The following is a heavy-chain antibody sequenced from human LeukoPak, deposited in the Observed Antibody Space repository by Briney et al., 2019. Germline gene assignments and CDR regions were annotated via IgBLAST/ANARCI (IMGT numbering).Heavy chain of an antibody. Sequence: SETLSLTCAVFGGSFSGYYWSWIRQPPGKGLEWIGEINHSGSTNYNPSLKSRVTISVDTSKNQFSLKLSSVTAADTSVYYCARGRITISWGQETLVTVSS. V-gene: IGHV4-34*01. D-gene: IGHD3-3*01. CDR1: GGSFSGYY. CDR2: INHSGST. CDR3: ARGRITIS. J-gene: IGHJ5*02.